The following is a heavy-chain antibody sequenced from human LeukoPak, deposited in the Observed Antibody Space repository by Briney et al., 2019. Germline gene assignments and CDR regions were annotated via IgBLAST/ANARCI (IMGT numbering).Heavy chain of an antibody. D-gene: IGHD6-6*01. CDR2: ISSSSSYI. J-gene: IGHJ4*02. CDR1: GFTFSSYS. CDR3: AKDKNSYSSSSGAYDY. V-gene: IGHV3-21*04. Sequence: GGSLRLSCAASGFTFSSYSMNWVRQAPGKGLEWVSSISSSSSYIYYADSVKGRFTISRDNSKNTLYLQMNSLRAEDTAVYYCAKDKNSYSSSSGAYDYWGQGTLVTVSS.